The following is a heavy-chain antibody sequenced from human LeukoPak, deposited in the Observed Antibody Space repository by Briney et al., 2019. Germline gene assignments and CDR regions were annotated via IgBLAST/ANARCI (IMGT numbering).Heavy chain of an antibody. Sequence: GGSLRLSCAASGFTFSSYSMNWVRQAPGKGLEWVSSISSSSSYIYYADSVKGRFTISRDNAKNSLYLQMNSLRAEDTAVYYCASTYCGGDCYSGGGYWGQGTLVTVSS. CDR3: ASTYCGGDCYSGGGY. V-gene: IGHV3-21*01. CDR1: GFTFSSYS. CDR2: ISSSSSYI. D-gene: IGHD2-21*02. J-gene: IGHJ4*02.